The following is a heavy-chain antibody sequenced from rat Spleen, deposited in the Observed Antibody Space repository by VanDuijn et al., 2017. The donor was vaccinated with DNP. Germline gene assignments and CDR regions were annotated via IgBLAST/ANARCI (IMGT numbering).Heavy chain of an antibody. J-gene: IGHJ2*01. CDR3: ARHGYYDGYYYFDY. CDR1: GFTFSKYG. CDR2: SSSSSSYI. Sequence: EVQVVESGGGLVQPGRSLKLSCLASGFTFSKYGMNWIRQAPGKGLEWVASSSSSSSYIYYADTVKGRFTISRENAKNTLYLQMTSLRSEDTAVYYCARHGYYDGYYYFDYWGQGVMVTVSS. V-gene: IGHV5-34*01. D-gene: IGHD1-12*03.